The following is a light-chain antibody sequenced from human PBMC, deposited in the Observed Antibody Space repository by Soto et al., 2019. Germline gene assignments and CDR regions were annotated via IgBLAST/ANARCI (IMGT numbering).Light chain of an antibody. CDR3: SSYTSSSTPVV. CDR2: DVS. CDR1: SSDFGGYNY. J-gene: IGLJ2*01. V-gene: IGLV2-14*01. Sequence: QSALTQPASVSGSPGQSITISFTGTSSDFGGYNYVSWYQQHPGKAPKLMIYDVSNRPSGVSNRFSGSKSGNTASLTISGLQAEDEADYYCSSYTSSSTPVVFGGGTKLTVL.